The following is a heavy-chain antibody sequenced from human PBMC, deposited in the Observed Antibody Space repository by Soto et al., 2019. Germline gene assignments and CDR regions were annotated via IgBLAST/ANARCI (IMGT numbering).Heavy chain of an antibody. CDR2: VYSTGST. CDR3: ARSHYTYGLLIDY. Sequence: PSATLSLTFSVSGSSITTNGYYWGWLRQPPGKGLQWIGNVYSTGSTFSHPSLTSRVFISVDTSKNKFSLRLTSVTAADTAVYYCARSHYTYGLLIDYWGPGIMVTSPQ. D-gene: IGHD2-8*01. J-gene: IGHJ4*02. CDR1: GSSITTNGYY. V-gene: IGHV4-39*01.